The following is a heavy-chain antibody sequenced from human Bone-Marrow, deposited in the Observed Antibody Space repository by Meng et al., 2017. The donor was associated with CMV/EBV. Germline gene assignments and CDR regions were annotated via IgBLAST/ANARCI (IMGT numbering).Heavy chain of an antibody. Sequence: SVKVSCKASGGTFSSYAISWVRQAPGQGLEWMGGIIPIFGTANYAQKFQGRVTITTDESTSTAYMELSRLTADDTAVYYCARGRDYWGQGTLVTVSS. CDR3: ARGRDY. V-gene: IGHV1-69*05. J-gene: IGHJ4*02. CDR2: IIPIFGTA. CDR1: GGTFSSYA.